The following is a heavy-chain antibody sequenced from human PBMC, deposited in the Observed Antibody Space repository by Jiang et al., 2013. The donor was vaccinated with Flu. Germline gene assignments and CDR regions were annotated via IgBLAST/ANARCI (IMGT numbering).Heavy chain of an antibody. Sequence: QTLTLTCTFSGFSLSTSGMCVSWIRQPPGKALEWLALIDWDDDKYYSTSLKTRLTISKDTSKNQVVLTMTNMDPVDTATYYCARIKGHYYGSGSYYFGFDPWGQGTLVTVSS. V-gene: IGHV2-70*01. CDR2: IDWDDDK. CDR3: ARIKGHYYGSGSYYFGFDP. J-gene: IGHJ5*02. CDR1: GFSLSTSGMC. D-gene: IGHD3-10*01.